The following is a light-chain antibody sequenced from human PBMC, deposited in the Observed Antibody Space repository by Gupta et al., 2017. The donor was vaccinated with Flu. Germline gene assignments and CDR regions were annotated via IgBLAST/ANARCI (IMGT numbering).Light chain of an antibody. Sequence: VTPGEPVFISCRTSQRLRHSHGYTYLDWYSSKPGETPQLLPYLGPKRACRVPGRFSGSRTSTCFTLKVCRAEAEDLVVYNCGQRVQPSWSFGQGTKVEI. V-gene: IGKV2-28*01. CDR1: QRLRHSHGYTY. CDR2: LGP. CDR3: GQRVQPSWS. J-gene: IGKJ1*01.